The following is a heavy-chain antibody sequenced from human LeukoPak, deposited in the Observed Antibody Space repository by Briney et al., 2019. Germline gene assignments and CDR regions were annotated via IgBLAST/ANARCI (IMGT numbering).Heavy chain of an antibody. Sequence: GGSLRLSCAASGLTFSSYGMHWVRQAPGKGQEWVAVISYDGSNKYYADSVKGRFTISRDNSKNTLYLQMNSLRAEDTAVYYCAKEDETGSFDYWGQGTLVTVSS. CDR1: GLTFSSYG. V-gene: IGHV3-30*18. J-gene: IGHJ4*02. CDR3: AKEDETGSFDY. D-gene: IGHD5-24*01. CDR2: ISYDGSNK.